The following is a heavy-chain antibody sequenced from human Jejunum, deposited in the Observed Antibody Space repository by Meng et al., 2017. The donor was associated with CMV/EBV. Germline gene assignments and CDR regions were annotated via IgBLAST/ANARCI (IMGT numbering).Heavy chain of an antibody. V-gene: IGHV2-5*02. Sequence: QIHLKESGPTLVKPTHTLTLTCSFSGFSPSTSGEGVGWIRQPPGKALEWLALIYRGDDKRYSPSLNSRLTIAKDTSKNEVVLTLTNMGPIDTGTYYCAHFVGGYYPSRPDYWGQGTLVTVSS. CDR1: GFSPSTSGEG. CDR3: AHFVGGYYPSRPDY. D-gene: IGHD1-26*01. J-gene: IGHJ4*02. CDR2: IYRGDDK.